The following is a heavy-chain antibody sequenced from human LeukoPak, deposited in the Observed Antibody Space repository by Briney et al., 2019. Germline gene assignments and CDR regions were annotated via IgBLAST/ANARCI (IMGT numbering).Heavy chain of an antibody. V-gene: IGHV4-61*02. J-gene: IGHJ4*02. Sequence: SQTLSLTCTVSGGSISSGSYYWSWIRQPAGKGLEWIGRIYTSGSTNYNPSLKSRVTISVDTSKNKFSLKLSSVTAADTAVYFCARETSASGTYYFDFWGQGTLVTVSS. D-gene: IGHD1-26*01. CDR2: IYTSGST. CDR3: ARETSASGTYYFDF. CDR1: GGSISSGSYY.